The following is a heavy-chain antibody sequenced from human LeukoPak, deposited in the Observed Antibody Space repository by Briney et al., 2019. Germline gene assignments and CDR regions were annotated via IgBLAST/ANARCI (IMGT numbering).Heavy chain of an antibody. CDR1: GFTFSDYY. J-gene: IGHJ4*02. D-gene: IGHD6-19*01. CDR3: ARVVAVADRWPFDY. CDR2: ISSSSSYT. Sequence: GGSLRLSCAASGFTFSDYYMSWIRQAPGKGLEWVSYISSSSSYTNYADPVKGRFTISRDNAKNSLYLQMNSLRAEDTAVYYCARVVAVADRWPFDYWGQGTLVTVSS. V-gene: IGHV3-11*06.